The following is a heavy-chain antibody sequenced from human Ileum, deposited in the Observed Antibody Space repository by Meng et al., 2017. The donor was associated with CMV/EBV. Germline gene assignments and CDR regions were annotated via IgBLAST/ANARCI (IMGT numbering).Heavy chain of an antibody. V-gene: IGHV3-7*01. CDR3: TRASAEYMFDY. CDR2: IKQDGGEK. J-gene: IGHJ4*01. D-gene: IGHD2/OR15-2a*01. Sequence: GESLKISCAASGFTFSSYWMSWVRQAPGKGLEWVANIKQDGGEKYYVDSVKGRFTISRDNAENSLYLQMDSLRAEDTAVYYCTRASAEYMFDYWGHGTTVTVSS. CDR1: GFTFSSYW.